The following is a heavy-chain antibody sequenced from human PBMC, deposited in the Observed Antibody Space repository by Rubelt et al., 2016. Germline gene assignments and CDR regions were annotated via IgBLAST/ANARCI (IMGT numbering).Heavy chain of an antibody. D-gene: IGHD4-17*01. CDR1: GGSISSYY. V-gene: IGHV4-59*08. J-gene: IGHJ3*02. CDR3: ARHRFDYGDYFGLRAFDI. CDR2: IYYSGST. Sequence: QVQLQESGPGLVKPSVTLSLTCTVSGGSISSYYWSWIRQPPGKGLEWIGYIYYSGSTNYNPSLKSRVSISVDTSKNQFSLKLGSVTAADTAVYYCARHRFDYGDYFGLRAFDIWGQGTMVTVSS.